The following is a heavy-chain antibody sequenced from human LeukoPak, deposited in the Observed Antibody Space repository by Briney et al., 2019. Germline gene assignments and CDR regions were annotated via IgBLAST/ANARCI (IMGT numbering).Heavy chain of an antibody. V-gene: IGHV4-34*01. CDR3: ARMRITIFGVVTSFDY. J-gene: IGHJ4*02. D-gene: IGHD3-3*01. CDR2: INHSGST. Sequence: PSETLSLTCAVYGGSFSGYYWSWIRQPPGKGLEWIGEINHSGSTNYDPSLKSRVTISVDTSKNQFSLKLSSVTAADTAVYYCARMRITIFGVVTSFDYWGQGTLVTVSS. CDR1: GGSFSGYY.